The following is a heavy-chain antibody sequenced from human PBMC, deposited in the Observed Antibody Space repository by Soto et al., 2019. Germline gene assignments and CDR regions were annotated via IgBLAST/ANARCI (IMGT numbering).Heavy chain of an antibody. D-gene: IGHD1-26*01. CDR1: GFTFSSYS. V-gene: IGHV3-21*01. Sequence: PGGSLRLSCAASGFTFSSYSMNWVRQAPGKGLEWVSSISSSSSYIYYADSVKGRFTISRDNAKNSLYLQMNSLRAEDTAVYYCARDTTKLSTSDLKYFQHWGQGTLVTVSS. CDR2: ISSSSSYI. CDR3: ARDTTKLSTSDLKYFQH. J-gene: IGHJ1*01.